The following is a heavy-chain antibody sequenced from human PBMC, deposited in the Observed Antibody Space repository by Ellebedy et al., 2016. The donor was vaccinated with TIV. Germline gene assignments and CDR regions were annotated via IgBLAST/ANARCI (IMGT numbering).Heavy chain of an antibody. CDR3: ARPGKYGSGSLYTSYDWFDP. Sequence: ASVKVSCKASGYTFTGYFMHWVRQAPGQGPEWMGWINLNNGGTNYAQKFQGRVTMTRDTATSTAYMEVRSLTPDDTAVYYCARPGKYGSGSLYTSYDWFDPWGQGTLVTVSS. D-gene: IGHD3-10*01. CDR2: INLNNGGT. V-gene: IGHV1-2*02. J-gene: IGHJ5*02. CDR1: GYTFTGYF.